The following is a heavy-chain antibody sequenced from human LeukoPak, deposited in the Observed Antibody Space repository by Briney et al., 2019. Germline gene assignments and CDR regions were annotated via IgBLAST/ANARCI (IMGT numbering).Heavy chain of an antibody. V-gene: IGHV4-31*03. CDR1: GGSISSGSYY. CDR3: AREKSYGAYGYYFDY. J-gene: IGHJ4*02. Sequence: SETLSLTCTVSGGSISSGSYYWSWIRQHPGKGLEWIGYIYYSGSTYYNPSLKSRFTISVHTSKHQFSLKLTSLTAADTAVYYCAREKSYGAYGYYFDYWGQGTLVTVSS. CDR2: IYYSGST. D-gene: IGHD4-17*01.